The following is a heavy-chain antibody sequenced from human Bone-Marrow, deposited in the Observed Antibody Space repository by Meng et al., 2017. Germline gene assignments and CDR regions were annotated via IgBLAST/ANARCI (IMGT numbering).Heavy chain of an antibody. CDR1: GFTFSNAW. CDR2: MKSNVDGGTV. J-gene: IGHJ4*01. Sequence: EGGLGEFGGGVVKPGGSLVLSCAASGFTFSNAWMTWVRQAAGKGLEWIGRMKSNVDGGTVDYAAAVKGRFFISRDDSENTFYLQMNSLKTEYTAVYYCSGHVDYWGHGTLVTVSS. V-gene: IGHV3-15*01. CDR3: SGHVDY.